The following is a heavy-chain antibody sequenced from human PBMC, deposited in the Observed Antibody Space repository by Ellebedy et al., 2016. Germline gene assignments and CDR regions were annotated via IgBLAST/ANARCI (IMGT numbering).Heavy chain of an antibody. CDR3: ARREDTAMANAFDV. CDR2: IYPDDSDT. Sequence: GESLKISXKGSGYTFSNYWIGWVRQMPGKGLEWMGIIYPDDSDTRYSPSFQGQVTISAGKSISTAYLQWSSLKASDTAMYYCARREDTAMANAFDVWGQGTMVTVSS. V-gene: IGHV5-51*01. D-gene: IGHD5-18*01. J-gene: IGHJ3*01. CDR1: GYTFSNYW.